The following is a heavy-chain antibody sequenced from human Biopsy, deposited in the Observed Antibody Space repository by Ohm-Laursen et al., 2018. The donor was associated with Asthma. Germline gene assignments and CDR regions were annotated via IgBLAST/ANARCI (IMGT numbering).Heavy chain of an antibody. V-gene: IGHV1-69*01. CDR3: ARKAGSCSSRTCYSLDF. CDR1: GGTFNTYV. D-gene: IGHD2-15*01. Sequence: SSVKVSCKSLGGTFNTYVIGWVRQAPGQGLEWMGGINSVFGTTTYPQKFQDRVTITADDSTSTVYMELSSLRSEDTAVYYCARKAGSCSSRTCYSLDFWGQGTLVTVSS. CDR2: INSVFGTT. J-gene: IGHJ4*02.